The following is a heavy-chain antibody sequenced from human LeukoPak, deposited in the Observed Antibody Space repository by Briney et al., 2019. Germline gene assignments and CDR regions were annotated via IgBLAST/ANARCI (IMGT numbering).Heavy chain of an antibody. D-gene: IGHD6-19*01. Sequence: SETLSLTCTVSGGSISSSSYYWGWIRQPPGKGLEWIGSIYYSGSTYYNPSLKSRVTISVDTSKNQSSLKLSSVTAADTAVYYCARDPVAGPFDYWGQGTLVTVSS. CDR2: IYYSGST. J-gene: IGHJ4*02. V-gene: IGHV4-39*07. CDR1: GGSISSSSYY. CDR3: ARDPVAGPFDY.